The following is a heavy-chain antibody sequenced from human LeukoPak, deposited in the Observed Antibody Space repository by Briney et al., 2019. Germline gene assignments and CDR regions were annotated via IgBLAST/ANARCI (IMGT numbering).Heavy chain of an antibody. CDR1: GGTFSSYA. Sequence: GASVKVSCKASGGTFSSYAISWVRQAPGQGLEWMGGIIPIFGTANYAQKFQGRVTITADKSTSTAYMELSSLRSEDTAVYYCAREKYSSSSYFDYWGQGTLVTVSS. J-gene: IGHJ4*02. CDR2: IIPIFGTA. D-gene: IGHD6-6*01. V-gene: IGHV1-69*06. CDR3: AREKYSSSSYFDY.